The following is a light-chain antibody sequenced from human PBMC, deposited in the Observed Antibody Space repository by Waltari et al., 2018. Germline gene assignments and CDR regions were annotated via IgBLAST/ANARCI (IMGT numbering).Light chain of an antibody. J-gene: IGKJ4*01. CDR1: QSVSSY. CDR3: QQRIDWPLT. Sequence: EIVLTQSPATLSLSPGEIATLPWRASQSVSSYFAWYQQKPGQAPRLLIYDASNRATGIPARFSGSGSGTDFTLTISSLEPEDFAVYYCQQRIDWPLTFGGGTKVKIK. CDR2: DAS. V-gene: IGKV3-11*01.